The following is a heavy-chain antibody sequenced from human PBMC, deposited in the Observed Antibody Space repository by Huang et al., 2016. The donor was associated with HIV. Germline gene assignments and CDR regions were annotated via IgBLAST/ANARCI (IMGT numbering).Heavy chain of an antibody. V-gene: IGHV1-69*13. CDR2: INPLHDTT. CDR1: GGTVSSFS. D-gene: IGHD5-18*01. J-gene: IGHJ4*02. CDR3: ARGVGNSNRGFDI. Sequence: QVQLVQSGAEMKKSGSSVKVSCKASGGTVSSFSFTWVRQAPGLGLEWMGGINPLHDTTDLVQKVGGRVTLTADESTNTAFMELSGLTSQDTAVYYCARGVGNSNRGFDIWGQGTLVTVS.